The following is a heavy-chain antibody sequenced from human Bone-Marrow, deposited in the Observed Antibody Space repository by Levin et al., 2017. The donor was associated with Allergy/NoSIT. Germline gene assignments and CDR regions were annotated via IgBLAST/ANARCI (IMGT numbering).Heavy chain of an antibody. CDR2: INYSGNT. Sequence: SETLSLTCSVSGDSMSTYYWNWIRQSPGKGLEWIGYINYSGNTRYNPTLRSRVTISVDTSKNQFSLKVKSVTAADTAVYYCARATISWFDYWGQGTLATVSS. CDR3: ARATISWFDY. CDR1: GDSMSTYY. D-gene: IGHD5-24*01. J-gene: IGHJ4*02. V-gene: IGHV4-59*01.